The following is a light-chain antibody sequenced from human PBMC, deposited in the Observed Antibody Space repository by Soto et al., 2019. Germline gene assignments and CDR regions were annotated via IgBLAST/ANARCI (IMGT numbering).Light chain of an antibody. J-gene: IGKJ2*01. Sequence: DIQMTQSPFSLSAYVGDRVTITCRASQSISNYLNWYQQRPGKAPKLLIYAASNLQSGVPSRFSGSGSGTDFTLTVSSLQPKDFATYYSQQSYNAPRTFGQETNLEIK. CDR3: QQSYNAPRT. CDR1: QSISNY. CDR2: AAS. V-gene: IGKV1-39*01.